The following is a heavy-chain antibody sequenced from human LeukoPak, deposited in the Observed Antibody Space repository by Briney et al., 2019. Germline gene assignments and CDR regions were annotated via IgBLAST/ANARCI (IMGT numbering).Heavy chain of an antibody. D-gene: IGHD6-19*01. CDR2: IYYSGNT. V-gene: IGHV4-39*01. J-gene: IGHJ4*02. CDR1: GGSITSSSYY. CDR3: ARVGSTGWYLN. Sequence: SETLSLTCIVSGGSITSSSYYWGWLRQPPGKGLEWIGTIYYSGNTYYNPSLKSRVTISVDTSKNQFSLKLSSVTATDTAVYYCARVGSTGWYLNWGQGTLVTVSS.